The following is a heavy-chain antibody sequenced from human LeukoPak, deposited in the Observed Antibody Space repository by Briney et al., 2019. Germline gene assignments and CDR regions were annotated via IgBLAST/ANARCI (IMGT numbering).Heavy chain of an antibody. CDR3: ARDGGLLPDN. Sequence: GGTLRLSCAASGVPFSTYRMHWGCQRPRTGVGWVSRISLDGSSRSYADSVKGRFIISRDNAKNTLSLQMSSLTAEDTAVYYRARDGGLLPDNWGKGTLVTVSS. D-gene: IGHD2-21*02. CDR2: ISLDGSSR. CDR1: GVPFSTYR. V-gene: IGHV3-74*01. J-gene: IGHJ4*02.